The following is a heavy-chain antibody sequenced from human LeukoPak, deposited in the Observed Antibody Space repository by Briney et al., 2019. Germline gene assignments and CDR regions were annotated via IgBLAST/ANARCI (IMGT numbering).Heavy chain of an antibody. V-gene: IGHV1-18*01. CDR2: ISAYNGNT. Sequence: ASVKVSCKASGGTFKNYVINWVRQAPGQGLEWMGWISAYNGNTNYAQKLQGRVTMTTDTSTSTAYMELRSLRSDDTAVYYCARGYSSGWFYYYYGMDVWGRGTTVTVSS. CDR3: ARGYSSGWFYYYYGMDV. D-gene: IGHD6-19*01. CDR1: GGTFKNYV. J-gene: IGHJ6*02.